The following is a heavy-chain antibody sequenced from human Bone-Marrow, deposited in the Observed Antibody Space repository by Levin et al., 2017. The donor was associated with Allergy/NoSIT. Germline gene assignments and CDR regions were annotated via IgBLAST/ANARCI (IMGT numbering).Heavy chain of an antibody. J-gene: IGHJ4*02. D-gene: IGHD1-26*01. CDR3: ARESPMSGNYYFDY. CDR1: GFTFSRSA. Sequence: PGGSLRLSCVGSGFTFSRSAMTWLRQTPGKGLEWVSSISSSGSSTIYPGAYYAESVKGRFVISRDNSKSTLYLQMNSLGAEDSALYYCARESPMSGNYYFDYWGQGTLVTVSS. CDR2: ISSSGSSTIYPGA. V-gene: IGHV3-23*01.